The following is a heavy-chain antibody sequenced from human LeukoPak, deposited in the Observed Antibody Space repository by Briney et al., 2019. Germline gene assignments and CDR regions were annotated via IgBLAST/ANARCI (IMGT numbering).Heavy chain of an antibody. CDR3: ARTVGRSGWYDAYYYGMDV. D-gene: IGHD6-19*01. CDR1: GFTFSSYA. J-gene: IGHJ6*02. CDR2: ISGSGGST. Sequence: GGSLRLSCAASGFTFSSYAMSWVRQAPGKGLEWVSAISGSGGSTYYADSVKGRFTISRDNSKNTLYLQMNSLRAEDTAVYYCARTVGRSGWYDAYYYGMDVWGQGTTVTVSS. V-gene: IGHV3-23*01.